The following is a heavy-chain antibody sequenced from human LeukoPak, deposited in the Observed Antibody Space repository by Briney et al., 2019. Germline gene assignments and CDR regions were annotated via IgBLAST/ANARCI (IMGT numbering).Heavy chain of an antibody. Sequence: ASVKVSCKASGYTFTGYYMHWVRQAPGQGLEWMGWINPNSGDTSYAQKFQGRVTMTRDTSMSTAYMELSRLRSDDTAVYYCARAGYRESYYFDYWGQGTLVTVSS. D-gene: IGHD6-25*01. CDR3: ARAGYRESYYFDY. J-gene: IGHJ4*02. CDR1: GYTFTGYY. V-gene: IGHV1-2*02. CDR2: INPNSGDT.